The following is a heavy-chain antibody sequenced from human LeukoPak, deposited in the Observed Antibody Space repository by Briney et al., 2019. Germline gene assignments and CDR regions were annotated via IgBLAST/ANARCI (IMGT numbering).Heavy chain of an antibody. J-gene: IGHJ5*02. CDR2: INHSGST. CDR3: GRHGYNGSGSYYKPKNWFDP. Sequence: SSETLSLTCAVYGESFSGYYWSWIRQPPGKGLEWIGEINHSGSTNYNPSLKSRVTISVDTSKNQFSLKLSSVTAADTAVYYCGRHGYNGSGSYYKPKNWFDPWGQGTLVTVSS. D-gene: IGHD3-10*01. V-gene: IGHV4-34*01. CDR1: GESFSGYY.